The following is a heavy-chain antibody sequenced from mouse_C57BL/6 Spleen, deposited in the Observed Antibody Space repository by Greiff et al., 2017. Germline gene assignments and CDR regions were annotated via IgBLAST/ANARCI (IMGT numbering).Heavy chain of an antibody. V-gene: IGHV1-18*01. CDR3: DRGVLYGYNGDYYALDY. D-gene: IGHD2-2*01. Sequence: VQLQQSGPELVKPGASVKIPCKASGYTFTDYNMDWVKQSHGKSLEWIGDINPNNGGTIYNQKFKGKATLTVDKSSSTAYMELRSLTSEDTAVYYGDRGVLYGYNGDYYALDYWGQGTSVTVSS. J-gene: IGHJ4*01. CDR2: INPNNGGT. CDR1: GYTFTDYN.